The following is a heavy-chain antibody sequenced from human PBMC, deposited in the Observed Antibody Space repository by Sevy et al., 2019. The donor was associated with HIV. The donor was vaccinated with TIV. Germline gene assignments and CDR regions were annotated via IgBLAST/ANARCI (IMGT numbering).Heavy chain of an antibody. CDR1: GFTVSSNY. CDR3: SRSAGGGGEWLLPNYYYYYGMDV. Sequence: GGSLRLSCAASGFTVSSNYMSWVRQAPGKGLEWVSVIYSGGSTYYADSVKGRFTISRDNSKNTLYLQMKSLRAEDTAVYYGSRSAGGGGEWLLPNYYYYYGMDVWGQGTTVTVSS. CDR2: IYSGGST. V-gene: IGHV3-66*01. D-gene: IGHD3-10*01. J-gene: IGHJ6*02.